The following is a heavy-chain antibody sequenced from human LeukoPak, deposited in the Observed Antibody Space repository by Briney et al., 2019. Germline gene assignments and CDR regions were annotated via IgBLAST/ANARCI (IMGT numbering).Heavy chain of an antibody. Sequence: GGSLRLSCAASGFTFSSYGMHWVRQAPGKGLEWVSIISSGSSAIFSADALKGRFTISRDDAKNLLYLDMNSLRAEDTAVCYCARGHTAVTRHFDFWGQGTLVTVSS. CDR1: GFTFSSYG. CDR3: ARGHTAVTRHFDF. V-gene: IGHV3-21*01. CDR2: ISSGSSAI. D-gene: IGHD4-17*01. J-gene: IGHJ4*02.